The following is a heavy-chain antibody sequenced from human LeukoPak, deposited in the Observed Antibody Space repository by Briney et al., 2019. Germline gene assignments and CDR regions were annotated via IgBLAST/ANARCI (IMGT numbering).Heavy chain of an antibody. Sequence: RSGESLKISCKGSGYSFTSYWISWVRQMPGKGLEWMGRIDSSDSYTNYSPSFQGHVTISADKSISTAYLQWSSLKASDTAMYYCARGDCSGGSCYAPDWFDPWGQGTLVTVSS. J-gene: IGHJ5*02. D-gene: IGHD2-15*01. CDR1: GYSFTSYW. V-gene: IGHV5-10-1*01. CDR2: IDSSDSYT. CDR3: ARGDCSGGSCYAPDWFDP.